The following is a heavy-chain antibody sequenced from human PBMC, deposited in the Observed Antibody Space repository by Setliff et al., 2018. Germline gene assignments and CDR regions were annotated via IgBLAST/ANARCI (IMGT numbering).Heavy chain of an antibody. CDR1: GASITNINYY. CDR3: ATTGTYRYFDY. CDR2: IYYSGTT. Sequence: PSETLSLTCTASGASITNINYYWGLIRQPPGKGLEWIGNIYYSGTTYSNPSLKSRVTMSVDTSKNQFSLRPNSVTASDTAVYYCATTGTYRYFDYWGQGTLVTVSS. D-gene: IGHD1-1*01. J-gene: IGHJ4*02. V-gene: IGHV4-39*01.